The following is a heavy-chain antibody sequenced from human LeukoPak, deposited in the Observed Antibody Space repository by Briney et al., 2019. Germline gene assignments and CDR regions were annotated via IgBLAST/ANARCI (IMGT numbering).Heavy chain of an antibody. CDR1: GFTLSSYA. CDR3: AKVRGAFDI. J-gene: IGHJ3*02. CDR2: IRNSDDNT. D-gene: IGHD3-10*01. Sequence: PGGSLRLSCAASGFTLSSYAMSWVRQAPGQGLEWVSAIRNSDDNTYYADSVKGRFTISRDNSKNTLYLQMNSLRAEDAAVYYCAKVRGAFDIWGQGTMVTVSS. V-gene: IGHV3-23*01.